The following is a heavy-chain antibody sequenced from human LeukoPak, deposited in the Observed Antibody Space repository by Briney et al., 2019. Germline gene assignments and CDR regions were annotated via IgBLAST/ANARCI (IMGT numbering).Heavy chain of an antibody. CDR2: IYYSGST. Sequence: SSETLSLTCTVSGGSISSYYWSWIRQPPGKGLEWIGYIYYSGSTNYNPSLKSRVTISVDTSKNQFSLKLSSVTAADTAVYYCARSGVPAAIPRYYYMDVWGKGTTVTVSS. J-gene: IGHJ6*03. CDR3: ARSGVPAAIPRYYYMDV. D-gene: IGHD2-2*02. CDR1: GGSISSYY. V-gene: IGHV4-59*01.